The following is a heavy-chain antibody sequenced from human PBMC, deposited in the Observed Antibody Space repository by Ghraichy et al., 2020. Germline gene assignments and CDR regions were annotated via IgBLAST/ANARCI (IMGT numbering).Heavy chain of an antibody. Sequence: ASVKVSCKVSGFSFGNNIIHWVRQATGQGLEWMGWMNSNSGNTCYAPKFQGRVTMTRNTSTATAYMDLSGLSSEDTAVYYCASINPGDLWGQGTLVTVSS. CDR3: ASINPGDL. CDR1: GFSFGNNI. J-gene: IGHJ5*02. V-gene: IGHV1-8*01. CDR2: MNSNSGNT.